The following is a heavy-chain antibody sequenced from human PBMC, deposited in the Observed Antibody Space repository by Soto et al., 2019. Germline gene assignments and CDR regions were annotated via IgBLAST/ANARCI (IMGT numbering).Heavy chain of an antibody. CDR2: INHSGST. D-gene: IGHD3-16*02. CDR3: ARGVVEAPSPDKTYDY. V-gene: IGHV4-34*01. J-gene: IGHJ4*02. Sequence: SETLSLTCAVYGGSFSGYYWSWIRQPPGKGLEWIGEINHSGSTNYNPSLKSRVTISVDTSKNQFSLKLSSVTAADTAVYYCARGVVEAPSPDKTYDYWGQGTLVTVSS. CDR1: GGSFSGYY.